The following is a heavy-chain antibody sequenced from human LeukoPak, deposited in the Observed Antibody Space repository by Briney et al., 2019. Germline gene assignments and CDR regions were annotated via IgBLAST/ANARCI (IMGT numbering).Heavy chain of an antibody. Sequence: PGGSLRLSCAASGFTVSSTYMTWVRQAPGKGLEWVSVIYLGGRTDYADSVRGRFTISRDNAKNSLYLQMNSLRAEDTAVYYCARRGYYDHYGMDVWGQGTTVTVSS. CDR3: ARRGYYDHYGMDV. CDR1: GFTVSSTY. V-gene: IGHV3-66*01. J-gene: IGHJ6*02. CDR2: IYLGGRT.